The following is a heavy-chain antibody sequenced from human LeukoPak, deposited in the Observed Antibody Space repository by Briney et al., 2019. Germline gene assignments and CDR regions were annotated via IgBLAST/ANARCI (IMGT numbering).Heavy chain of an antibody. CDR2: ISWNSGSI. V-gene: IGHV3-9*01. Sequence: PGRSLRLSCAASGFTFDDYAMHRVRQAPGKGLEWVSGISWNSGSIGYADSVKGRFTISRDNDKNSLYLQMNSLRAEDTALYYCAKDVEMATILPHYWGQGTLVTVSS. D-gene: IGHD5-24*01. CDR1: GFTFDDYA. J-gene: IGHJ4*02. CDR3: AKDVEMATILPHY.